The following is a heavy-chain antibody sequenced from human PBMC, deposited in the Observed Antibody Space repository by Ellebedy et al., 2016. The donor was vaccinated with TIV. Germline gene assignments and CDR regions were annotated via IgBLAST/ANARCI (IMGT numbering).Heavy chain of an antibody. J-gene: IGHJ4*02. Sequence: GESLKISCAASGFTFSSCAMHWVRQAPGKGLEWVAVISYDGNNKYYADSVKGRFTISRDNSKNTLYLQMNSLRAEDTAVYFCVKDGPHGYGYPYYFDYWGQGTLVTVSS. CDR1: GFTFSSCA. D-gene: IGHD5-18*01. CDR3: VKDGPHGYGYPYYFDY. V-gene: IGHV3-30-3*01. CDR2: ISYDGNNK.